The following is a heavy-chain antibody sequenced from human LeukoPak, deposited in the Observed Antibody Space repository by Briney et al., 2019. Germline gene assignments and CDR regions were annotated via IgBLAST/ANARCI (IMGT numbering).Heavy chain of an antibody. CDR3: AREELLGAYYYYGMDV. D-gene: IGHD1-26*01. CDR1: GFTVSSNY. CDR2: IYSGGST. V-gene: IGHV3-66*01. J-gene: IGHJ6*02. Sequence: SGGSLRLSCAASGFTVSSNYMSWVRQAPGKGLEWVSVIYSGGSTYYADSVKGRFTISRDNSKNTLYLQMNSLRAEDTAVYYCAREELLGAYYYYGMDVWGQGTTVTVSS.